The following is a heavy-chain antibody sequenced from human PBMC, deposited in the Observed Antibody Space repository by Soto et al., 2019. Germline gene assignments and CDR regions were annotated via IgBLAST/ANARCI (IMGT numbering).Heavy chain of an antibody. D-gene: IGHD3-9*01. CDR3: ARSGEAYYDVLTGYYKGSWFDP. J-gene: IGHJ5*02. CDR2: IIPLFGTT. Sequence: QVQLVQSGAEVRRTGSSVKVSCKASGGSFSYYAFSWVRQGPGQGLAGMGGIIPLFGTTKYAQTFQGRVTITADESTKIVYMELSSLRSEDTAVYYCARSGEAYYDVLTGYYKGSWFDPWGQGTLVTVSS. CDR1: GGSFSYYA. V-gene: IGHV1-69*01.